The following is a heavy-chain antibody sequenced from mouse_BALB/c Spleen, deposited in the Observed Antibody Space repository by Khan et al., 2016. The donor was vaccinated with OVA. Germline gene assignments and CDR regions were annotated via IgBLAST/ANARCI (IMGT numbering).Heavy chain of an antibody. J-gene: IGHJ4*01. CDR1: GFSLTSYG. V-gene: IGHV2-3*01. Sequence: QVQLKESGPGLVAPSQSLSITCTVSGFSLTSYGVSWVRQSPGKGLEWLRVIWGDGSTNYHSTLISRLIISNDNSKSQVFLKLTGLQTDDTATYYCAKFTPDYYSMDYWGQGTSVTVSS. D-gene: IGHD1-1*01. CDR3: AKFTPDYYSMDY. CDR2: IWGDGST.